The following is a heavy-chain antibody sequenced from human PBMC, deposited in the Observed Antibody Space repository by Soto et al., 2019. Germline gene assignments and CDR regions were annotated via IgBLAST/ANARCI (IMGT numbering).Heavy chain of an antibody. Sequence: SVKVSCKASGGTFSSYAISWVRQAPGQGLEWMGGLIPIFGTANYAQKFQGRVTITADESTSTAYMELSSLRSEDTAVYYCASSVTIFGLSSYYGMDVWGQGTTVTVSS. CDR3: ASSVTIFGLSSYYGMDV. V-gene: IGHV1-69*13. CDR1: GGTFSSYA. D-gene: IGHD3-3*01. J-gene: IGHJ6*02. CDR2: LIPIFGTA.